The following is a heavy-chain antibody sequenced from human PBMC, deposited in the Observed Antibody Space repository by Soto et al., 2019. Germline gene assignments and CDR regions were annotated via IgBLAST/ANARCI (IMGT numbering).Heavy chain of an antibody. J-gene: IGHJ4*02. Sequence: QVQLVQSGAEVKKPGASVKVSCKASGYTFTTYAIHWVRQAPGQSPEWMGWINADNGNTRYSQKFQGRITITRDTSASTAYMELSSLRSDDTAVYYCETDPHYYDTTGYCLDNWGQGTLVTVSS. CDR3: ETDPHYYDTTGYCLDN. CDR1: GYTFTTYA. CDR2: INADNGNT. D-gene: IGHD3-22*01. V-gene: IGHV1-3*01.